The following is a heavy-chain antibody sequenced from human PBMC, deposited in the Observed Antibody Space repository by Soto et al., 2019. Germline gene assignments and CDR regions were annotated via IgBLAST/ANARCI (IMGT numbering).Heavy chain of an antibody. CDR1: GYTFTSYG. CDR2: ISAYNGNT. V-gene: IGHV1-18*01. CDR3: ARDLGGIVATTHDAFDI. Sequence: QVQLVQSGAEVKKPGASVKVSCKASGYTFTSYGISWARQAPGQGLEWMGWISAYNGNTNYAQKLQGKVTMTTDTSTSTDYMELRSLRSDDTAVYYCARDLGGIVATTHDAFDIWGQGTMVTVSS. D-gene: IGHD5-12*01. J-gene: IGHJ3*02.